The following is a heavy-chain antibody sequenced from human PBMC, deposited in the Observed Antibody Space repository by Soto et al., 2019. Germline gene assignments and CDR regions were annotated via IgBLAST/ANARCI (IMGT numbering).Heavy chain of an antibody. CDR2: ISSSGSTI. CDR1: GFTFSSYE. CDR3: ARDGAGTGYFDY. V-gene: IGHV3-48*03. D-gene: IGHD6-13*01. J-gene: IGHJ4*02. Sequence: EVQLVESGGGLVQPGGSLRLSCAASGFTFSSYEMNWVRQAPGKGLEWVSYISSSGSTIYYADSVKGRFTISRDNAKNSLYLQMNSLRAEDTGVYYCARDGAGTGYFDYWGQGTLVTVSS.